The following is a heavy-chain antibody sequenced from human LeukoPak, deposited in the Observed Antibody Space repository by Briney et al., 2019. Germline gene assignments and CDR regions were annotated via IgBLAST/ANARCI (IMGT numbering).Heavy chain of an antibody. CDR2: IYSGGST. CDR1: GFTVSSNY. D-gene: IGHD3-22*01. Sequence: GGSLRLSCAASGFTVSSNYMSWVRQAPGKGLEWVSIIYSGGSTFYADSVKGRFTISRDNAKNSLYLQMNSLRAEDTAVYYCARETYYYDSSGYFSLAFDYWGQGTLVTVSS. J-gene: IGHJ4*02. CDR3: ARETYYYDSSGYFSLAFDY. V-gene: IGHV3-53*01.